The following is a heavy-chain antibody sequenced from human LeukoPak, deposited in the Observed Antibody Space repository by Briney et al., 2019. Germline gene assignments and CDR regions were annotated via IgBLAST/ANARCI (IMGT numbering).Heavy chain of an antibody. D-gene: IGHD6-13*01. CDR3: AKEGRIAAGTGDYFDY. V-gene: IGHV3-23*01. J-gene: IGHJ4*02. CDR2: ISANGDTT. CDR1: GFTFSSYA. Sequence: GGSLRLSCAASGFTFSSYAMSWVRQAPGKGLEGVSGISANGDTTKYADSVKGRFTISRDNSKNTVFLQMNSLRADDTAVYYCAKEGRIAAGTGDYFDYWGQGTLVTV.